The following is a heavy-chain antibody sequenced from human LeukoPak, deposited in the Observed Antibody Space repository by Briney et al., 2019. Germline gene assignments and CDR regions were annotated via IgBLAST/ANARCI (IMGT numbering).Heavy chain of an antibody. CDR2: INPNSGGT. CDR1: GYTFTGYY. J-gene: IGHJ3*02. V-gene: IGHV1-2*02. CDR3: ARAHYDFWSGYHDAFDI. Sequence: ASVEVSCKASGYTFTGYYMHWVRQAPGQGLEWMGWINPNSGGTNYAQKFQGRVTITRDTSISTAYMELSRLRSDDTAVYYCARAHYDFWSGYHDAFDIWGQGTMVTVSS. D-gene: IGHD3-3*01.